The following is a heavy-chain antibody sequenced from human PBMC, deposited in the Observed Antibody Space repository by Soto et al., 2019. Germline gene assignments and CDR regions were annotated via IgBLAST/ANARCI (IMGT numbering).Heavy chain of an antibody. CDR1: GGTFDSYA. V-gene: IGHV1-69*06. D-gene: IGHD6-13*01. J-gene: IGHJ4*02. CDR3: ARGGVKLATPTPYFY. Sequence: SVKVSCKASGGTFDSYAISWVRQAPGQGLEWMGGVIPMFPKANYAQKFQGRVTITADKSTNTVYMEMNSLMSEDTAVYYCARGGVKLATPTPYFYRGQGTQLTVSS. CDR2: VIPMFPKA.